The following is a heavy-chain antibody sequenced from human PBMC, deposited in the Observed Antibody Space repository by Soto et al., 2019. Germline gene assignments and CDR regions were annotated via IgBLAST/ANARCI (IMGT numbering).Heavy chain of an antibody. CDR2: IYYSGST. V-gene: IGHV4-31*03. D-gene: IGHD6-13*01. Sequence: LSLTCTVSGGSISSGGYYWSWIRRHPGKGLEWIGYIYYSGSTYYNPSLKSRVTISVDTSKNQFSLKLSSVTAADTAVYYCARARISIAAAGVIDYWGQGTLVTVSS. CDR1: GGSISSGGYY. J-gene: IGHJ4*02. CDR3: ARARISIAAAGVIDY.